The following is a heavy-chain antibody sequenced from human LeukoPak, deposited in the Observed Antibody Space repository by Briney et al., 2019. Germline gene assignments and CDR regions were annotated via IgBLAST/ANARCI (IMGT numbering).Heavy chain of an antibody. CDR2: IKQDGSEK. Sequence: GGSLRLSCAASGFTFSSYWMSWVRQAPGKGLEWVVNIKQDGSEKYYVDSVKGRFTISRDNAKNSLYLQMNSLRAEDTAVYYCASEDCSGGSCYLDYWGQGTLVTVSS. CDR1: GFTFSSYW. D-gene: IGHD2-15*01. CDR3: ASEDCSGGSCYLDY. V-gene: IGHV3-7*01. J-gene: IGHJ4*02.